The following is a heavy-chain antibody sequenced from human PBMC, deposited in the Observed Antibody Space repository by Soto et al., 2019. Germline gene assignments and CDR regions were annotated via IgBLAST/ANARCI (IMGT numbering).Heavy chain of an antibody. CDR1: GGSVSSGSYY. CDR3: ASYDFLSGYGRSPGTFDY. J-gene: IGHJ4*02. CDR2: IYYSGST. D-gene: IGHD3-3*01. V-gene: IGHV4-61*01. Sequence: SETLSLTCTVSGGSVSSGSYYWSWIRQPPGKGLEWIGYIYYSGSTYYNPSLKSRVTISVDTSKNQFSLKLSSVTAADTAVYYCASYDFLSGYGRSPGTFDYWAQRTLVTVSA.